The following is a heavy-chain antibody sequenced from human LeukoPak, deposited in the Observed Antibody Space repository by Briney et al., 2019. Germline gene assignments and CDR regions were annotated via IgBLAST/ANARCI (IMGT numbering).Heavy chain of an antibody. CDR2: IYHSGST. V-gene: IGHV4-4*02. Sequence: PSETLSLTCAVSGGPISSTNWWSWVRQPPGKGLKWVGEIYHSGSTNYNPSLRSRITISVDKSKDQFSLRLSSVTAADTAVYYCARKIGSSGAFDIWGQGTMVTVSS. CDR3: ARKIGSSGAFDI. CDR1: GGPISSTNW. D-gene: IGHD1-26*01. J-gene: IGHJ3*02.